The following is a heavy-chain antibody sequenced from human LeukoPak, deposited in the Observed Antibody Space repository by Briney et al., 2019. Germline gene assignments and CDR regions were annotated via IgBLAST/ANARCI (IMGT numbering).Heavy chain of an antibody. CDR2: IKTKSEGGTK. V-gene: IGHV3-15*07. Sequence: PGGSLRLSCAASGFTFTNAWMHWVRQAPGKGLEWVGRIKTKSEGGTKDYAAPVRGRFTISRDDSENTLYLQMNSLRVEDTAVFYCARDQYDTWSRRGNFDSWGQGTLVIVSS. J-gene: IGHJ4*02. D-gene: IGHD3-3*01. CDR1: GFTFTNAW. CDR3: ARDQYDTWSRRGNFDS.